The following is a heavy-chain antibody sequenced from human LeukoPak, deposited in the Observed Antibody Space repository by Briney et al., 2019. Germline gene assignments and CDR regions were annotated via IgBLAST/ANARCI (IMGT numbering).Heavy chain of an antibody. CDR3: TTDLGITMIRGVIVY. V-gene: IGHV3-15*01. CDR1: GLSITNAW. J-gene: IGHJ4*02. Sequence: GGSLRLSCADSGLSITNAWMSWVRQAPGKGLEWVGRIKSKGDGETTDYAAPVKGRFTMSRDDSKGMLYLYMNSLKTEDTAVYYCTTDLGITMIRGVIVYWGRGTLVTVSS. D-gene: IGHD3-10*01. CDR2: IKSKGDGETT.